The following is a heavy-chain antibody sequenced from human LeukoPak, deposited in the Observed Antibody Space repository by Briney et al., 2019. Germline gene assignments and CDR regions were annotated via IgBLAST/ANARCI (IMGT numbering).Heavy chain of an antibody. Sequence: GGSLRLSCTASGFTFGDYAMSWVRQAPGKGLEWVGFIRSKAYGGTTEYAASVKGRFTISRDDSKSIAYLQMNSLKTEDTAVYYSTRVAAMVNHYWGQGTLVTVSS. V-gene: IGHV3-49*04. D-gene: IGHD5-18*01. CDR3: TRVAAMVNHY. CDR2: IRSKAYGGTT. CDR1: GFTFGDYA. J-gene: IGHJ4*02.